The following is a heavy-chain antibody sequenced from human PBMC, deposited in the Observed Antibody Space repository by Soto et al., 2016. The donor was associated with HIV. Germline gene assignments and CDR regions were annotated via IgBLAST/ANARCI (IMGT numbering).Heavy chain of an antibody. J-gene: IGHJ4*02. V-gene: IGHV3-9*01. CDR3: VKDNSGWYYFDY. CDR1: GFSFDEYA. D-gene: IGHD6-19*01. CDR2: ISWNSGNI. Sequence: EVQLVESGGGLVQPGRSLRLSCAASGFSFDEYAMHWARQVPGKGLEWASGISWNSGNIGYADSVKGRFTISRDNAKNSLVLQMNSLRPEDTAFYYCVKDNSGWYYFDYWGQGTLVTVSS.